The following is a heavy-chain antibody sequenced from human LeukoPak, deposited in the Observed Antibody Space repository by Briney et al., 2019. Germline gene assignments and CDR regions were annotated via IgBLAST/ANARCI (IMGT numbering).Heavy chain of an antibody. CDR3: ASGGGRDGYNYDYYGMDV. D-gene: IGHD5-24*01. V-gene: IGHV1-2*06. Sequence: ASVKVSCKASGYTFTGYHMHWVRQAPGQGLEWMGRINPNSGDTNYAQKFQGRVTMTRDTSISTAYMELSRLRSDDTAVYYCASGGGRDGYNYDYYGMDVWGQGTTVTVSS. CDR1: GYTFTGYH. CDR2: INPNSGDT. J-gene: IGHJ6*02.